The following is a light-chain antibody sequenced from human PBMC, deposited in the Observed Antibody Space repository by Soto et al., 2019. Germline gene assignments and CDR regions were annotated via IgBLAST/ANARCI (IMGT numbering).Light chain of an antibody. CDR2: DAS. J-gene: IGKJ4*01. CDR3: QQRSDCPLT. Sequence: ETVLTQSPAILSLSPGDRATIPCRASQSVGTYLAWYQRKPGQAPRLLIYDASNRATGIPARFTGSGSGTDFTLTISSLEPEDFAVYYCQQRSDCPLTFGGGTKVEIK. CDR1: QSVGTY. V-gene: IGKV3-11*01.